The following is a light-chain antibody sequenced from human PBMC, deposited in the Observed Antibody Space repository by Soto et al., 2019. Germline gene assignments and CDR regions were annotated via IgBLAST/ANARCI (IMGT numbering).Light chain of an antibody. CDR1: QSVSSSY. J-gene: IGKJ1*01. Sequence: EIVLTQSPGTRSLSPWERATLSCRASQSVSSSYLAWYQQKPGQAPRLLIYGASSRATGIPDRFSGSGSGTDFTLTISRLEPEDFAVYYCQHNDSSPTWTFGQGTKVDI. V-gene: IGKV3-20*01. CDR3: QHNDSSPTWT. CDR2: GAS.